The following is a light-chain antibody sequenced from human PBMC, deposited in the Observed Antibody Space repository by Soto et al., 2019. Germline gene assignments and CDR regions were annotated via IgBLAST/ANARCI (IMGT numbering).Light chain of an antibody. J-gene: IGLJ2*01. V-gene: IGLV2-8*01. CDR1: SSDVGGYNY. CDR2: EVS. Sequence: QSALTQPPSASGSPGQSVTISCTGTSSDVGGYNYVSWYQQHPGKAPKLMIYEVSKRPSGVPDRFSGSKSGNTASLTVSGLQAEADADYYFSSYAGSPNCVVFGGGTKLTVL. CDR3: SSYAGSPNCVV.